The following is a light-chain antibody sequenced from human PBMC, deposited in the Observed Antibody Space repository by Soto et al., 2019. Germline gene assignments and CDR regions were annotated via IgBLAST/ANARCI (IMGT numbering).Light chain of an antibody. Sequence: QSVLSQPPSASGTPGQRVTISCSGSSSNIGRNVVYWYQQFPGTAPKLLIHNDNRRPSGVPDRVSGSKSGTSASLAISGLQSEDEVNYYCAAWDNSLKGWVFGGGTKVTVL. CDR1: SSNIGRNV. CDR2: NDN. J-gene: IGLJ3*02. CDR3: AAWDNSLKGWV. V-gene: IGLV1-44*01.